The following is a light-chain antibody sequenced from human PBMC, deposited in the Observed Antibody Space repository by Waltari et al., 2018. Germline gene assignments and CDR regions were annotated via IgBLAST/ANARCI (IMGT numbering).Light chain of an antibody. CDR1: QSLLHSNGYNY. J-gene: IGKJ2*01. Sequence: DILMTQSPLSLPVTPGEPASISRRSSQSLLHSNGYNYLDWYLQKPGQSPQVLIYLGSNRASGVPDRFSGSGSGTDFTLNISRVEAEDVGVYYCMQILQPARTFGQGTRLEIK. CDR2: LGS. CDR3: MQILQPART. V-gene: IGKV2-28*01.